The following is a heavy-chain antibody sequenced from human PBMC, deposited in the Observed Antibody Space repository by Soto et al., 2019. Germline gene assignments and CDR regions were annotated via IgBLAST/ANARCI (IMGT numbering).Heavy chain of an antibody. CDR3: ARGLLLWFGEFARRGGYYYYTDV. D-gene: IGHD3-10*01. V-gene: IGHV4-34*01. CDR1: GGSFRGYY. Sequence: QVQLQQWGAGLLKPSETLSLTCAVYGGSFRGYYWSWIRQTPGKGLEWIGEINDSGSTNNNPSLKSGVTKLGETPNNQFSLKLSSVTAADTAVYYCARGLLLWFGEFARRGGYYYYTDVWGKGTTVTVSS. CDR2: INDSGST. J-gene: IGHJ6*03.